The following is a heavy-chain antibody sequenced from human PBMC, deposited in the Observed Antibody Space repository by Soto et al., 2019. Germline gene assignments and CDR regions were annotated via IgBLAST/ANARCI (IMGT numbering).Heavy chain of an antibody. V-gene: IGHV4-59*01. CDR2: IYYSGST. CDR1: GGSISSYY. J-gene: IGHJ5*02. CDR3: ARDSTKGYFDWLWFDP. Sequence: SETLSLTCTVSGGSISSYYWSWIRQPPGKGLEWIGYIYYSGSTNYNPSLKSRVTISVDTSKNQFSLKLSSVTAADTAVYYCARDSTKGYFDWLWFDPWGQGTLVTVS. D-gene: IGHD3-9*01.